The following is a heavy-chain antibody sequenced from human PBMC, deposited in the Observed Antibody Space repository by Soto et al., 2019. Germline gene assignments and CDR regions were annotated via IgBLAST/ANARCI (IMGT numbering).Heavy chain of an antibody. D-gene: IGHD3-22*01. V-gene: IGHV4-59*11. J-gene: IGHJ4*01. Sequence: SETLSLTCTVSGGSISSHYWSWIRQPPGKGLEWIGYVYYSGSTNYNPSLKSRVTISVDTSKNQFSLKLSSVTAADTAVYHCARGDYSDSSGLYFDYWGHGTLVTVSS. CDR2: VYYSGST. CDR1: GGSISSHY. CDR3: ARGDYSDSSGLYFDY.